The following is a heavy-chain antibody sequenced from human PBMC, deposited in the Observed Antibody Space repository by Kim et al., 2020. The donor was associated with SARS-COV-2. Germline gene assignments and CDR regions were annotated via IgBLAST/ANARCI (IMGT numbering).Heavy chain of an antibody. D-gene: IGHD3-10*01. Sequence: GGSLRLSCAASGFTFSNYGMHWVRQAPGKGLEWVSRIYSDGATTSYADSVKGRFIISRDNAKNTVYLVMNSLRTEDTGVYFCGRDSGNYYSSGIDYWGQGTLVTVSS. J-gene: IGHJ4*02. CDR1: GFTFSNYG. CDR3: GRDSGNYYSSGIDY. V-gene: IGHV3-74*01. CDR2: IYSDGATT.